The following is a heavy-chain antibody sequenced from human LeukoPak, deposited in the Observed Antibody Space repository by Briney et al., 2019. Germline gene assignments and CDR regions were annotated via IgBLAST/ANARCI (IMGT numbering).Heavy chain of an antibody. D-gene: IGHD3-16*01. CDR2: IYYSGST. Sequence: SETLSLTCTVSGGSISSGGYYWSWIRQHPGKGLEWIGYIYYSGSTYYNPSLKSRVTISVDTSKNQFSLKLSSVTAADTAVYYCARLRGRRNYFDYWGQGTLVTVSS. J-gene: IGHJ4*02. CDR1: GGSISSGGYY. CDR3: ARLRGRRNYFDY. V-gene: IGHV4-31*03.